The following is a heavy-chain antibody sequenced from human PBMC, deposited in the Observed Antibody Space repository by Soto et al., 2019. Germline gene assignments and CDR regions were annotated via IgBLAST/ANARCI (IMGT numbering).Heavy chain of an antibody. Sequence: ASVKVSCKASGYTFTSYGISWVRQAPGQGLEWMGWISAYNGNTNYAQKLQGRVTMTTDTSTSTAYMELRSLRSDDTAVYYCARDLAMVRGVITKPYYYSYGMDVWGQGPTVTVSS. CDR1: GYTFTSYG. CDR2: ISAYNGNT. D-gene: IGHD3-10*01. CDR3: ARDLAMVRGVITKPYYYSYGMDV. V-gene: IGHV1-18*01. J-gene: IGHJ6*02.